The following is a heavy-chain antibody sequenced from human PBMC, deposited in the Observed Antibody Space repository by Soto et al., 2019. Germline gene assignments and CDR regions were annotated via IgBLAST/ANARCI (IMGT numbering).Heavy chain of an antibody. D-gene: IGHD5-12*01. Sequence: ESLKISCKGSGYSFTSYWISWVRQMPGKGLEWMGRIDPSDSYTNYSPSFQGHVTISADKSISTAYLQWSSLKASDTAMYYCARLPPIGGYDSYYYYGMDVWGQGTTVTVSS. V-gene: IGHV5-10-1*01. CDR3: ARLPPIGGYDSYYYYGMDV. CDR1: GYSFTSYW. CDR2: IDPSDSYT. J-gene: IGHJ6*02.